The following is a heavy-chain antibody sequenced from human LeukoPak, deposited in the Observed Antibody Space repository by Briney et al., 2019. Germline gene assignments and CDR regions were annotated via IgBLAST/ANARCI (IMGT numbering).Heavy chain of an antibody. CDR1: GGSFSGYY. CDR3: ARDLSDYYGSGSYRPIDAFDI. Sequence: SETLSLTCAVYGGSFSGYYWSWIRQPPGKGLEWIGEINHSGSPIYNPSLKSRVTISIDTSKNQFSLKSSPVTAADTAVYYCARDLSDYYGSGSYRPIDAFDIWGQGTMVTVSS. CDR2: INHSGSP. V-gene: IGHV4-34*01. D-gene: IGHD3-10*01. J-gene: IGHJ3*02.